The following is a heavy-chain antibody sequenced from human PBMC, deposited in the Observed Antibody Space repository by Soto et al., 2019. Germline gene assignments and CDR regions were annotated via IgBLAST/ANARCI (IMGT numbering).Heavy chain of an antibody. CDR1: GGSTSSDY. CDR3: AVTIAAAGSWFWRGYYYYGLAV. Sequence: ASETLSLTCTVSGGSTSSDYWSWIRQPPGKGLEWIGYIYYSGSTNYNPSLKSRVTISVGTSKNQFSLKLSSVTAADTAVYYCAVTIAAAGSWFWRGYYYYGLAVSGQGSTVTVSS. V-gene: IGHV4-59*01. J-gene: IGHJ6*02. CDR2: IYYSGST. D-gene: IGHD6-13*01.